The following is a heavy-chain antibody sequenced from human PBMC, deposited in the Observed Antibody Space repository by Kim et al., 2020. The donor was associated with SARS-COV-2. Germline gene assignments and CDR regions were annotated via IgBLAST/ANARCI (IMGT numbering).Heavy chain of an antibody. D-gene: IGHD2-2*01. V-gene: IGHV3-11*05. CDR3: ARGGCSSTSCPYYYYYGMDV. Sequence: RFTISRDNAKNSLYLQMNSLRAEDTAVYYCARGGCSSTSCPYYYYYGMDVWGQGTTVTVSS. J-gene: IGHJ6*02.